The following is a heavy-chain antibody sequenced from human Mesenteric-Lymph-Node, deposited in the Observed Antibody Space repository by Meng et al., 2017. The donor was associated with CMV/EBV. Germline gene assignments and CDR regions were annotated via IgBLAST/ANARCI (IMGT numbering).Heavy chain of an antibody. J-gene: IGHJ6*02. CDR1: GFTFSSYN. Sequence: GESLKISCAASGFTFSSYNMNWVRQAPGKGLEWVSYISSSGNTIYYADSVKGRFTISRGNAKNSLYLQMNILRAEDTAVYYCARALILFCMDVWGQGTTVTVSS. CDR2: ISSSGNTI. CDR3: ARALILFCMDV. V-gene: IGHV3-48*04. D-gene: IGHD2-15*01.